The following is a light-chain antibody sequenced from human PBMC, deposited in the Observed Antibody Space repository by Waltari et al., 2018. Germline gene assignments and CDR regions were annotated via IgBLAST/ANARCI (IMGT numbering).Light chain of an antibody. CDR3: QQRSNWPPT. J-gene: IGKJ1*01. Sequence: EIVLTQSPATLSLSPGERVTLPCRASQSVSSSLAWYQQKPGQAPRLLFHDVSNRATGIPARFSVSGYGTDFTLTISSREAEDFAVYDCQQRSNWPPTFGQGTKVEIK. CDR1: QSVSSS. CDR2: DVS. V-gene: IGKV3-11*01.